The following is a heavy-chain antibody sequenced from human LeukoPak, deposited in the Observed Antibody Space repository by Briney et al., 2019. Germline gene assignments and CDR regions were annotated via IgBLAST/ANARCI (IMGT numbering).Heavy chain of an antibody. V-gene: IGHV3-9*01. CDR2: ISWNSGSI. CDR1: GFTFDDYA. D-gene: IGHD5-12*01. CDR3: AKGTITYYYYYGMDV. Sequence: PGGSLRLSCAASGFTFDDYAMHWVRQAPGKGLEWVSGISWNSGSIGYADSVKGRFSISRDNAKNSLYLQMNSLRAEDTALYYCAKGTITYYYYYGMDVWGQGTTVTVSS. J-gene: IGHJ6*02.